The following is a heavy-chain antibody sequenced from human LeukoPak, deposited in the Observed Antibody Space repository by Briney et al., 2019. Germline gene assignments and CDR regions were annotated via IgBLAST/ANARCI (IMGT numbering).Heavy chain of an antibody. CDR1: GFTFDDYA. CDR3: ANYDILTGYYSE. J-gene: IGHJ4*02. V-gene: IGHV3-9*01. CDR2: ISWNSGSI. Sequence: GGSLRLSCAASGFTFDDYAMHWVRQAPGKGLEWVSGISWNSGSIGYADSVKGRFTISRDNAKNSLYLQMNSLRAEDTALYYCANYDILTGYYSEWGQGTLVTVSS. D-gene: IGHD3-9*01.